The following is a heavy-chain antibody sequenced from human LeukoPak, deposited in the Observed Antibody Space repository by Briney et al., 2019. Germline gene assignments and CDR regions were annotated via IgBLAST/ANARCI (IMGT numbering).Heavy chain of an antibody. J-gene: IGHJ4*02. Sequence: GGSLRLSCAASGFTFSDYNMRWIRQAPGKGLEWVSSISRSGSTKYYADSVKGRFTISRDNAKNSLFLQMNSLRAEDTAVYYCARGQTTVTTLPGYWGQGTLVTVSS. V-gene: IGHV3-11*01. CDR1: GFTFSDYN. CDR2: ISRSGSTK. D-gene: IGHD4-17*01. CDR3: ARGQTTVTTLPGY.